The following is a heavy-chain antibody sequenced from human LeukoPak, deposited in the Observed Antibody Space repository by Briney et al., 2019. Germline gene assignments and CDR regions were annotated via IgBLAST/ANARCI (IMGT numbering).Heavy chain of an antibody. V-gene: IGHV4-39*07. Sequence: SETLSLTCTVSGGSISSSGYYWGWIRQPPGKGLEWISSIYYSGDNYYNPSLKSRVTISVDRSKNQFSLKLSSVTAADTAVYYCARVALQYPGMLDYWGQGTLVTVSS. D-gene: IGHD4-11*01. J-gene: IGHJ4*02. CDR1: GGSISSSGYY. CDR2: IYYSGDN. CDR3: ARVALQYPGMLDY.